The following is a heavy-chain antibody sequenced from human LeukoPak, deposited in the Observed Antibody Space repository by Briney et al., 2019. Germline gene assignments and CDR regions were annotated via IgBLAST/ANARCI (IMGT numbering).Heavy chain of an antibody. CDR2: IYSDNT. Sequence: GGSLRLSCTVSGFTVSSNSMSWVRQAPGKGLEWVSFIYSDNTHYSDSVKGRFTISRDNSKNTLYLQMNSLRAEDTAIYYCARDNNANGDLEYLDYWGQGTLVTVSS. V-gene: IGHV3-53*01. CDR1: GFTVSSNS. CDR3: ARDNNANGDLEYLDY. J-gene: IGHJ4*02. D-gene: IGHD4-17*01.